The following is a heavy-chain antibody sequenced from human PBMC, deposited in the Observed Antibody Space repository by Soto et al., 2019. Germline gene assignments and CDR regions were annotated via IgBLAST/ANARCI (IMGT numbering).Heavy chain of an antibody. D-gene: IGHD2-15*01. CDR1: GDRVCSNSAA. CDR3: AREVVVVVAATHLSGFDP. V-gene: IGHV6-1*01. CDR2: TYYRSKWYN. J-gene: IGHJ5*02. Sequence: SQTLSLTCDISGDRVCSNSAAWNWFRQSPSRGLEWLGRTYYRSKWYNDYAVSVKSRITINPDTSKNQFSLQLNSVTPEDTAVYYCAREVVVVVAATHLSGFDPWGQGTLVTVSS.